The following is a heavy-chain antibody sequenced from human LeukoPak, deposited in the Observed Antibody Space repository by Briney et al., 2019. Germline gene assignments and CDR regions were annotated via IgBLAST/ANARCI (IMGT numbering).Heavy chain of an antibody. J-gene: IGHJ4*02. D-gene: IGHD4-17*01. CDR2: VNLSGTT. CDR3: ARTPQGDDYGAYAADY. Sequence: SETLSLTCAVYGWTFSGYYWSWIRLAPGKGLEWVGEVNLSGTTNYTPSLKSRVSISIDKSKMQSSIKLTSVTAADTAVYYRARTPQGDDYGAYAADYWGQGTLVTVSS. V-gene: IGHV4-34*01. CDR1: GWTFSGYY.